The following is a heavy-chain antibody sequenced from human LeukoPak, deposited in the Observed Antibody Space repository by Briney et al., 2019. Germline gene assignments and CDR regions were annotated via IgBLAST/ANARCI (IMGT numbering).Heavy chain of an antibody. Sequence: SETLSLTCTVSGYSISSGYYWGWIRQPPGKGLEWIGSIYHSGSTYYNPSLKSRVTISVDTSKNQFSLKLSSVTAADTAVYYCARDTTVADTALDYWGQGTLVTVSS. J-gene: IGHJ4*02. CDR3: ARDTTVADTALDY. CDR1: GYSISSGYY. CDR2: IYHSGST. D-gene: IGHD6-19*01. V-gene: IGHV4-38-2*02.